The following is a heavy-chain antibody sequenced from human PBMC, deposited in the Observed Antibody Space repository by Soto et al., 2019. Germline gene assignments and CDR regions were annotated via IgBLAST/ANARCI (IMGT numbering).Heavy chain of an antibody. CDR3: ARRVLLWFGTLGGSAFDI. J-gene: IGHJ3*02. CDR2: LNQSGST. Sequence: TSETLSLTCAVYGASLSGYYWSWIRQPTGKGLEWIGELNQSGSTNYNPSLKSRVAISADTSKNQFSLKLSSVTAADTAVYYCARRVLLWFGTLGGSAFDIWGQGTMVT. D-gene: IGHD3-10*01. CDR1: GASLSGYY. V-gene: IGHV4-34*01.